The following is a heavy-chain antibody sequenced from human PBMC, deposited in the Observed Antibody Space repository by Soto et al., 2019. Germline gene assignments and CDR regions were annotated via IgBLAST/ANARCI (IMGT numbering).Heavy chain of an antibody. CDR2: INHSGST. D-gene: IGHD4-17*01. V-gene: IGHV4-34*01. CDR3: ARGGDYGGKGYYYYYYMDV. CDR1: GGSFSGYY. Sequence: ASETLSLTCAVYGGSFSGYYWSWIRQPPGKGLEWIGEINHSGSTNYNPSLKSRVTISVDTSKNQFSLKLSSVTAADTAVYYCARGGDYGGKGYYYYYYMDVWGKGTTVTVSS. J-gene: IGHJ6*03.